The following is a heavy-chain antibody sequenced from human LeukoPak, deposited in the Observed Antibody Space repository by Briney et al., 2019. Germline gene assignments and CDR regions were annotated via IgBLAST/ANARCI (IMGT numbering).Heavy chain of an antibody. Sequence: GGSLRLSCAASGFTFSDYYMSWIRQAPGKGLEWVSAISGSGGSTYYADSVKGRFTISRDNSKNTLYLQMNSLRAEDTAVYYCASQADPDTAMVTFDYWGQGTLVTVSS. V-gene: IGHV3-23*01. D-gene: IGHD5-18*01. CDR2: ISGSGGST. CDR3: ASQADPDTAMVTFDY. J-gene: IGHJ4*02. CDR1: GFTFSDYY.